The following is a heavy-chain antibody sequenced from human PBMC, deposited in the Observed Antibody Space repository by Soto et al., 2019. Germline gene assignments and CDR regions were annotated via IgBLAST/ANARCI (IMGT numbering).Heavy chain of an antibody. V-gene: IGHV4-59*01. D-gene: IGHD1-1*01. Sequence: ASETLSLTCTVSGGSISSYYWSWIRQPPGKGLEWIGYIYYSGSTNYNPSLKSRVTISVDTSKNQFSLKLSSVTAADTAVYYCARDGRATGTTRSYYYGMDVWGQGTTVTVSS. CDR2: IYYSGST. J-gene: IGHJ6*02. CDR1: GGSISSYY. CDR3: ARDGRATGTTRSYYYGMDV.